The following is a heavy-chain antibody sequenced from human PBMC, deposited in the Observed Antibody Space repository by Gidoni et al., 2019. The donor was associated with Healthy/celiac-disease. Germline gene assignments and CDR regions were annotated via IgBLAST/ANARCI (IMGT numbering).Heavy chain of an antibody. D-gene: IGHD1-1*01. Sequence: VHLQESGPGLVKPSETLSPTCTASGGSISSYYWSWIRQPPGKGLEWIGYLYYSGSTNYNPSLKSRVTISVDTSKNQFSLKLSSVTAADTAVYYCATGIGTDWYFDLWGRGTLVTVSS. CDR3: ATGIGTDWYFDL. CDR1: GGSISSYY. J-gene: IGHJ2*01. CDR2: LYYSGST. V-gene: IGHV4-59*01.